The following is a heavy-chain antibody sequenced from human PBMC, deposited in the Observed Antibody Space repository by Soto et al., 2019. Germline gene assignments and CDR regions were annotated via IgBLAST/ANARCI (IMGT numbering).Heavy chain of an antibody. CDR2: IYYSGST. D-gene: IGHD2-15*01. CDR1: GGSISSGGYY. Sequence: QVQLQESGPGLVKPSQTLSLTCTVSGGSISSGGYYWSWIRQHPGKGLEWIGYIYYSGSTYYNPSLKSRVTISVDTSKNQCSLKLSSVTAADTAVYYCARGTWVVVAATLDYWGQGTLVTVSS. CDR3: ARGTWVVVAATLDY. V-gene: IGHV4-31*03. J-gene: IGHJ4*02.